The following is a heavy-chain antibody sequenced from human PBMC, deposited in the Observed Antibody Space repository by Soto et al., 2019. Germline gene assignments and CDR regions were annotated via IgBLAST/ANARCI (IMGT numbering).Heavy chain of an antibody. D-gene: IGHD6-6*01. J-gene: IGHJ1*01. CDR3: ARGAAYSSSSDGLQH. V-gene: IGHV3-21*01. CDR2: ISSSSSYI. CDR1: GFTFSTYS. Sequence: EVQLVESGGGLVKPGGSLRLSCAASGFTFSTYSMNWVRQAPGKGLEWVSSISSSSSYIHYADSLKGRFPISRDNAKNSRYLQMSSLRADDTAVYYCARGAAYSSSSDGLQHWGPGTLVIVSS.